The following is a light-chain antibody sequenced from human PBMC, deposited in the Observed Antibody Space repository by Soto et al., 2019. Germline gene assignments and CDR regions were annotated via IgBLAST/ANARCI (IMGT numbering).Light chain of an antibody. Sequence: QSVLTQPPSASGTPGQRVTISCSGSSSNIGSNYVYWYQQLPGTAPKLLIYRNNQWPSGVPDRFSGSKSGTSASLAISGLRSEDEADYYCAAWDDSLSVVVFGGGTQLTVL. CDR3: AAWDDSLSVVV. CDR1: SSNIGSNY. V-gene: IGLV1-47*01. CDR2: RNN. J-gene: IGLJ2*01.